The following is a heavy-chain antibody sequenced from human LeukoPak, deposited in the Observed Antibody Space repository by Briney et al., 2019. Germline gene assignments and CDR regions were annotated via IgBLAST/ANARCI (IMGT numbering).Heavy chain of an antibody. CDR3: AKDVGYCSGGSCYPEDY. V-gene: IGHV3-30*02. Sequence: GVSLRLSCAASGFTFSSYGMHWVRQAPGKGLEWVAFIRYDGSNKYYADSVKGRFTISRDKSKNTLYLQMNSLRAEDTAVYYCAKDVGYCSGGSCYPEDYWGQGTLVTVSS. J-gene: IGHJ4*02. D-gene: IGHD2-15*01. CDR2: IRYDGSNK. CDR1: GFTFSSYG.